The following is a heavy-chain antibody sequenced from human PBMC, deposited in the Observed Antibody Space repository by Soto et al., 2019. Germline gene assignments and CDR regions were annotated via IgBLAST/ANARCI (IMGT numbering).Heavy chain of an antibody. CDR2: IRVGGGDT. D-gene: IGHD6-19*01. CDR3: AKCSVGTVRSSGWCNWFDP. Sequence: EVRLLESGGGLAQPGGSLRLSCAASGFTFSSSAMNWVRQAPGTGLEWVSSIRVGGGDTFYGDSVRGRFTVSRDISRNPLYLQMNSLRAEDTAIYYCAKCSVGTVRSSGWCNWFDPWGQGTVVTVSS. J-gene: IGHJ5*02. CDR1: GFTFSSSA. V-gene: IGHV3-23*01.